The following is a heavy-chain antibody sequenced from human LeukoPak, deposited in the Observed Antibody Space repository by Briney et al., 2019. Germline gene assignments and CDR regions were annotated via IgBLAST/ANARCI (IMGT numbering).Heavy chain of an antibody. D-gene: IGHD1-26*01. J-gene: IGHJ4*02. CDR1: GFTFSSHA. CDR2: ISSGGGST. V-gene: IGHV3-23*01. CDR3: AKEPYSGSQLLDY. Sequence: PGGSLRLSCAASGFTFSSHAMSWVRQAPGKGLEWVSAISSGGGSTYYADSEKGRFTISRDNSKNTLYLQMNSLRAEDMAVYYCAKEPYSGSQLLDYWGQGTLVTVSS.